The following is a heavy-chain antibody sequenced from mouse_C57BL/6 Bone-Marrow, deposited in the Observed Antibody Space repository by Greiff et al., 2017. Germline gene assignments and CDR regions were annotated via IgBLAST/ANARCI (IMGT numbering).Heavy chain of an antibody. CDR2: IYPGSGST. CDR1: GYTFTSYW. V-gene: IGHV1-55*01. CDR3: ARRDYYGSSYGYAMDC. Sequence: QVQLQQPGAELVKPGASVKMSCKASGYTFTSYWITWVKQRPGQGLEWIGDIYPGSGSTNYNEKFQSKATLTVDTSSSTAYMQLSSLTSEDSAVYYCARRDYYGSSYGYAMDCWGQGTSVTVSS. J-gene: IGHJ4*01. D-gene: IGHD1-1*01.